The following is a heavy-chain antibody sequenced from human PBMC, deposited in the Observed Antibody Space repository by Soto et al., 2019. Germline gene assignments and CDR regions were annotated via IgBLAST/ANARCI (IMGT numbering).Heavy chain of an antibody. Sequence: PGGSLRLSCAASGFTFSSYSMNWVRQAPGKGLERVSYISSSSSTIYYADSVKGRFTISRDNAKNSLYLQMNSLRAEDTSVYFCAIAPGRGSGRMGNAFDIWGQGTMVTVSS. CDR3: AIAPGRGSGRMGNAFDI. CDR1: GFTFSSYS. V-gene: IGHV3-48*01. J-gene: IGHJ3*02. CDR2: ISSSSSTI. D-gene: IGHD3-10*01.